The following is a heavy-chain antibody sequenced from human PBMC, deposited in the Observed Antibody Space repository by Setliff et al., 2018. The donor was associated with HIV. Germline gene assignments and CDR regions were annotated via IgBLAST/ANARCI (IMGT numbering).Heavy chain of an antibody. V-gene: IGHV4-61*02. CDR2: ISTSGIT. Sequence: PSETLSLTCTVSGDSFNSGFYYWSWIRQPAGRGLEWSGRISTSGITNYNPSRKSRVTISVDTSKNQFSLGVRAVTAADTAVYYCARGLSSGWYGYWYFDLWGRGTLVTVSS. D-gene: IGHD6-19*01. CDR3: ARGLSSGWYGYWYFDL. CDR1: GDSFNSGFYY. J-gene: IGHJ2*01.